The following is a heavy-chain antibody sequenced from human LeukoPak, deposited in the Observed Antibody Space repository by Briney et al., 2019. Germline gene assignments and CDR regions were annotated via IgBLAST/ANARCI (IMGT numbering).Heavy chain of an antibody. J-gene: IGHJ4*02. CDR1: GFTFSSYW. CDR3: AKAPVTTCRGAFCYPFDY. D-gene: IGHD2-15*01. CDR2: IKQDGSEK. V-gene: IGHV3-7*03. Sequence: GGSLRLSCAASGFTFSSYWMSWVRQAPGKGLEWVANIKQDGSEKYYVDSVKGRFTISRDNAKNSLYLQMNRLRPEDAAVYYCAKAPVTTCRGAFCYPFDYWGLGTLVTVSS.